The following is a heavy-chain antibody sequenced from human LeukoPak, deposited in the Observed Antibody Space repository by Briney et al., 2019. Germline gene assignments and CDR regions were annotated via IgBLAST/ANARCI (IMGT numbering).Heavy chain of an antibody. V-gene: IGHV5-51*01. D-gene: IGHD4-17*01. CDR1: GYTFTSYW. CDR2: IYPGDSDT. Sequence: GESLKISCKASGYTFTSYWIAWERQMPGKGLEWMGMIYPGDSDTRYSPSFQGQVTISADKSISSAYLQWSSLKASDTATYYCARLDFGDSGSEYFDYWGQGTLVTVSS. CDR3: ARLDFGDSGSEYFDY. J-gene: IGHJ4*02.